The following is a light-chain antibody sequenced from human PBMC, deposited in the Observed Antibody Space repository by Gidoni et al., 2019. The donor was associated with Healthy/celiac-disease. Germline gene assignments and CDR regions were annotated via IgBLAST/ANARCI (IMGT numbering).Light chain of an antibody. CDR1: QSVSSN. CDR3: QQYNNWPPLT. V-gene: IGKV3-15*01. Sequence: EIVMTQSPATLSVSPGERATLSCRASQSVSSNLAWYQQKPGQAPRLLIYGAATRATGIPARFSGSGSWTEFTLTISSLQSEDFAVYYCQQYNNWPPLTFGGGTQVEIK. CDR2: GAA. J-gene: IGKJ4*01.